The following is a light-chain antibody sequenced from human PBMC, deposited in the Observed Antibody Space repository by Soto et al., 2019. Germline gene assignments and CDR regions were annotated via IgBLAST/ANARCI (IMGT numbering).Light chain of an antibody. CDR1: QSVSNNY. CDR3: QKYDGWPRK. CDR2: AAS. V-gene: IGKV3-20*01. J-gene: IGKJ1*01. Sequence: EIVLTQSPVTPSLSPGEIATLSCSASQSVSNNYLAWYQQKPGQAPRLLIYAASSRATGIPDRFSGGGSGTDFTLTISSLQSEDFAVYHCQKYDGWPRKFGQGTKVDIK.